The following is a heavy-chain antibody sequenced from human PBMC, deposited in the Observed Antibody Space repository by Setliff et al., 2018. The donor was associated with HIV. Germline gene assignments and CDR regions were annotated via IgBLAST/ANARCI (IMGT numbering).Heavy chain of an antibody. CDR2: IYHSGRT. V-gene: IGHV4-38-2*01. D-gene: IGHD6-13*01. CDR3: ARGGYSSSWYVGGEYYFDY. Sequence: SETLSLTCAVSGYSISSGYYWGWIRQPPGKGLEWIGSIYHSGRTYYNPSLKSRVTISVDTSKNQFSLKLSSVTAADTAVYYCARGGYSSSWYVGGEYYFDYWGQGTLVTVSS. J-gene: IGHJ4*02. CDR1: GYSISSGYY.